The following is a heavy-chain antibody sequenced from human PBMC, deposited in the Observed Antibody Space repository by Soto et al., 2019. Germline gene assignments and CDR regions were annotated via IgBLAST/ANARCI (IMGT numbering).Heavy chain of an antibody. CDR2: ISWDGGST. D-gene: IGHD6-19*01. Sequence: PGGSLRLSCAASGFTFDDYTMHWVRQAPGKGLEWVSLISWDGGSTYYADSVKGRFTISRDNSKNSLYLQMNSLRTEDTALYYCAKDNYPYSSAGRDAFDIWGQGTRVTVS. J-gene: IGHJ3*02. CDR1: GFTFDDYT. CDR3: AKDNYPYSSAGRDAFDI. V-gene: IGHV3-43*01.